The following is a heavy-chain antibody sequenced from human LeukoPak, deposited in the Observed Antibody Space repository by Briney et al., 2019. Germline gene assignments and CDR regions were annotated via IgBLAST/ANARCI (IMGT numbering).Heavy chain of an antibody. J-gene: IGHJ6*03. CDR1: GFTFSSYG. CDR2: IRYDGSNK. D-gene: IGHD3-9*01. V-gene: IGHV3-30*02. CDR3: ARQDRVLRYFDWELYYYYYMDV. Sequence: GGSLRLSCAASGFTFSSYGMHWVRQAPGKGLEWVAFIRYDGSNKYYADSVKGRFTISRDNSKNTLYLQMNSLRAEDTAVYYCARQDRVLRYFDWELYYYYYMDVWGKGTTVTISS.